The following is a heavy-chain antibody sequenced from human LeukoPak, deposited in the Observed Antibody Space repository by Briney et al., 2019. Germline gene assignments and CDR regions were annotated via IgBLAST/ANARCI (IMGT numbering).Heavy chain of an antibody. V-gene: IGHV3-64D*06. J-gene: IGHJ4*02. D-gene: IGHD3-10*01. Sequence: PGGSLRLSCSASGFTFSSFGMHWVRQAPEKGLEYVSSIATNGGSIVYADSVRGRFTISRDNSKNALYLQMSSLRAEDTAVYFCVKASEYYDYWGQGTLVTVSS. CDR3: VKASEYYDY. CDR2: IATNGGSI. CDR1: GFTFSSFG.